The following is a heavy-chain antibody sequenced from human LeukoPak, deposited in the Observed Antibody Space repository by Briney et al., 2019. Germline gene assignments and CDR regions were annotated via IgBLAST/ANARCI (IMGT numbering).Heavy chain of an antibody. CDR2: INPKSADP. V-gene: IGHV1-2*06. J-gene: IGHJ6*02. CDR3: AGEADTSDSRDHYGMDV. Sequence: ASVKVSCKASEYTLTDHSVHWVRQAPGQGLDWMGRINPKSADPTYTQKFHGRVTTTRDTAINLVYIDLSRLTSDDTAVYYCAGEADTSDSRDHYGMDVWGQGTTVTV. D-gene: IGHD6-19*01. CDR1: EYTLTDHS.